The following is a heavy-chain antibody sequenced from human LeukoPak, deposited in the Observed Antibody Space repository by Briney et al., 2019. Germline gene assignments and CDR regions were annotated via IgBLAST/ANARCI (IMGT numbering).Heavy chain of an antibody. CDR2: ISYDGSNK. V-gene: IGHV3-30*18. CDR1: GYTFSNYG. Sequence: GGSLRLSCAASGYTFSNYGMHWVRQAPGKGLEWVAVISYDGSNKYYADSVKGRFTISRDNSKNTLYLQMNSLRPEDTAVYYCAKTHSSGWWYFDYWGQGTLVTVSS. D-gene: IGHD6-19*01. J-gene: IGHJ4*02. CDR3: AKTHSSGWWYFDY.